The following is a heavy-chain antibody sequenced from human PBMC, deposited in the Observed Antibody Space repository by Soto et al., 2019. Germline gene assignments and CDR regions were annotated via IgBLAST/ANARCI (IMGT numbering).Heavy chain of an antibody. J-gene: IGHJ3*02. CDR3: ARLRVLEWFNKAEGAFDI. CDR1: GGSISSGGYY. Sequence: QVQLQESGPGLVKPSQTLSLTCTVSGGSISSGGYYWSWIRQHPGKGLEWIGYIYYSGSSYYNPFHKSRVTISVDTSKNQFSLKLSSVTAADTAVYYCARLRVLEWFNKAEGAFDIWGQGTMVTVSS. CDR2: IYYSGSS. V-gene: IGHV4-31*03. D-gene: IGHD3-3*01.